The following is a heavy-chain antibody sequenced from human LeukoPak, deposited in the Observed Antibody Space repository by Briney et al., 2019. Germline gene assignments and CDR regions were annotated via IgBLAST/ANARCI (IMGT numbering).Heavy chain of an antibody. J-gene: IGHJ6*02. Sequence: SGGSLRLSCAASGFTVSSNYMNWVRQAPGKGLEWVSYISSSSSTIYYADSVKGRFTISRDNAKNSLYLQMNSLRDEDTAVYYCARDPLDRYCSSTSCYRPYYYYYGMDVWGQGTTVTVSS. CDR3: ARDPLDRYCSSTSCYRPYYYYYGMDV. CDR1: GFTVSSNY. V-gene: IGHV3-48*02. D-gene: IGHD2-2*02. CDR2: ISSSSSTI.